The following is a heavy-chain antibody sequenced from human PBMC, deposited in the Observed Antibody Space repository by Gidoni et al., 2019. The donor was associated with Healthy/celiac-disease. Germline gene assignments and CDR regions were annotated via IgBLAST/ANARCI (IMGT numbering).Heavy chain of an antibody. Sequence: EVQLLESGGGLVQPGGSLRLSCAASGFTFRSYHRSWVRQAPGKGLEWVSAISGSGGSKYYADSVKGRFTISRDNSKNTLYLQMNSLRAEDTAVYYCAKDLKGRGSGWRYNYFDYWGQGTLVTVSS. CDR3: AKDLKGRGSGWRYNYFDY. CDR1: GFTFRSYH. V-gene: IGHV3-23*01. CDR2: ISGSGGSK. J-gene: IGHJ4*02. D-gene: IGHD6-19*01.